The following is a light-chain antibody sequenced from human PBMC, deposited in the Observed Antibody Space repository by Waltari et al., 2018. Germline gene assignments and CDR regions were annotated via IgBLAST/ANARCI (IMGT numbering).Light chain of an antibody. CDR1: SSAIGSFA. CDR3: QSYDNAGRGSVL. V-gene: IGLV1-40*01. J-gene: IGLJ2*01. Sequence: LTHPPSVSGAPGQTVTRPCTGRSSAIGSFAVNWYPHRPGSLPRLLIYDNTHRPSAVPDRLTAAKSDTSASLDIAGLQPDDEADYYCQSYDNAGRGSVLIGGGTRLTVL. CDR2: DNT.